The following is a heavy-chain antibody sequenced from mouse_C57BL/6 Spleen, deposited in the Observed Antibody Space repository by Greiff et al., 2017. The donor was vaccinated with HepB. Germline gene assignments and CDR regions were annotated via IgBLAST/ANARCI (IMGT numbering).Heavy chain of an antibody. D-gene: IGHD2-4*01. CDR3: ARLPHDYGFAY. Sequence: EVKLMESGGGLVKPGGSLKLSCAASGFTFSSYAMSWVRQTPEKRLEWVATISDGGSYTYYPDNVKGRFTISRDNAKNNLYLQMSHLKSEDTAMYYCARLPHDYGFAYWGQGTLVTVSA. CDR1: GFTFSSYA. J-gene: IGHJ3*01. CDR2: ISDGGSYT. V-gene: IGHV5-4*03.